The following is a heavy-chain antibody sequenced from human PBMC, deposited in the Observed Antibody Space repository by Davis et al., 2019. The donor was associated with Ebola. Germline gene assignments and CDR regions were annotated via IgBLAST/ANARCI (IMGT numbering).Heavy chain of an antibody. CDR3: ARPPCTSCSMDV. V-gene: IGHV1-18*01. J-gene: IGHJ6*02. CDR2: MNPYSGNT. CDR1: GYTFTTFG. Sequence: ASVKVSCKASGYTFTTFGISWVRQAPGQGLEWMGGMNPYSGNTNYAQKLQGRVTVTTDTSTSTAYMELRSLRSDDTAVYYCARPPCTSCSMDVWGQGTTVTVS. D-gene: IGHD2-2*01.